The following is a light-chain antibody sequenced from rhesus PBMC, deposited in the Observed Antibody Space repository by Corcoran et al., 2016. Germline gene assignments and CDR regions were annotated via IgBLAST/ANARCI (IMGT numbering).Light chain of an antibody. CDR3: QQTDTIPYS. V-gene: IGKV1-32*02. CDR1: QGISDY. CDR2: YGN. Sequence: DIQMSQSPSSLSASVGDRVTITCRASQGISDYLNWYQQKPGQAPKLLLFYGNNLASWVPSRFRGSGSGTDYICTISSLQPEDLATYHCQQTDTIPYSFGQGTKVEVK. J-gene: IGKJ2*01.